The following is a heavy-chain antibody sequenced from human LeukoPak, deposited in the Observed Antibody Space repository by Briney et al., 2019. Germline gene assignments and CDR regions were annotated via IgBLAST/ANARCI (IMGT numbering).Heavy chain of an antibody. CDR2: ISYDGSNE. CDR1: GFTFNFYS. J-gene: IGHJ4*02. V-gene: IGHV3-30*04. CDR3: AKMGLPAAPFDY. Sequence: GGSLRLSCAASGFTFNFYSMYWVRQSPGKGLEWVAVISYDGSNEYYADSVKGRFTISRDNSKDTLYLQMNSLRAEDTAVYYCAKMGLPAAPFDYWGQGTLVTVSS. D-gene: IGHD2-2*01.